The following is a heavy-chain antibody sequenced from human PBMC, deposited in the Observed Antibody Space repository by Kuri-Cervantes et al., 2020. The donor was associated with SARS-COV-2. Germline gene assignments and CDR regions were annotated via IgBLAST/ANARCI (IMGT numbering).Heavy chain of an antibody. V-gene: IGHV3-30*03. J-gene: IGHJ4*02. CDR1: GFTFSSYG. CDR3: ARAQRGLMVALDY. D-gene: IGHD5-12*01. Sequence: LSLTCAASGFTFSSYGMHWVRRAPGKGLEWVALISYDGRSTFYADSVKGRFTVSRDNAKNSLYLQMNSLRAEDTAVYYCARAQRGLMVALDYWGQGTLVTVSS. CDR2: ISYDGRST.